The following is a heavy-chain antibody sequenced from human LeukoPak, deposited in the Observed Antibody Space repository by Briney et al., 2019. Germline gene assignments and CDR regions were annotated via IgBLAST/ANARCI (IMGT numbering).Heavy chain of an antibody. CDR3: ARAVAGLRHFDY. V-gene: IGHV3-48*03. CDR2: ISSSGSTI. D-gene: IGHD6-19*01. Sequence: GGSLRLSCAASGFTFSSYEMNWVRQAPGKGLEWVSYISSSGSTIYYAGSVKGRFTISRDNAKNSLYLQMNSLRAEDTAVYYCARAVAGLRHFDYWGQGTLVTVSS. J-gene: IGHJ4*02. CDR1: GFTFSSYE.